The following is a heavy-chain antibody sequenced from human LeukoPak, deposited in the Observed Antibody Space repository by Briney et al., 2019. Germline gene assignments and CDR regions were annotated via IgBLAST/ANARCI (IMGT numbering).Heavy chain of an antibody. Sequence: GRSLRLSCAASGFTFSSYVMHWVRQAPGKGLEWVAVIWCDGTNKYYADSVKGRFTISRDNSKNTLYLQMNSLIAEDTAVYYRARDSEIAAPRPFDYWGQGTLVTVSS. V-gene: IGHV3-33*01. D-gene: IGHD6-13*01. CDR1: GFTFSSYV. CDR3: ARDSEIAAPRPFDY. J-gene: IGHJ4*02. CDR2: IWCDGTNK.